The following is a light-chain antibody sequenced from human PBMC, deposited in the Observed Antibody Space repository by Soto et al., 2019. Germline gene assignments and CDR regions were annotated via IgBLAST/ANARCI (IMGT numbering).Light chain of an antibody. V-gene: IGLV1-40*01. CDR1: SSNIGAGYD. J-gene: IGLJ2*01. CDR3: QSYDSSLSGSVV. CDR2: GNS. Sequence: QSVLTQPPSVYGAPGQRVTISCTRSSSNIGAGYDVHWYQQLPGTAPKLLIYGNSNRPSGVPDRFSGSKSGTSASLAITGLQAEDEADYYCQSYDSSLSGSVVFGGGTKLTVL.